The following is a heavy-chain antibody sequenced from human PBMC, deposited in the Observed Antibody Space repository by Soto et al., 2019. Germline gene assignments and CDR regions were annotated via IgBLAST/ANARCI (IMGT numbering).Heavy chain of an antibody. Sequence: GGSLRLSCAASGFTFSSYGMHWVRQAPCKGLEWVAVISYDGSNKYYADPVKGRFTISRDNSKNTLYLQMNSLRAEDTAVYYCAKDHRDCSGSSCSTPYYFHYWGQGTLVTVSS. V-gene: IGHV3-30*18. CDR3: AKDHRDCSGSSCSTPYYFHY. D-gene: IGHD2-15*01. CDR2: ISYDGSNK. CDR1: GFTFSSYG. J-gene: IGHJ4*02.